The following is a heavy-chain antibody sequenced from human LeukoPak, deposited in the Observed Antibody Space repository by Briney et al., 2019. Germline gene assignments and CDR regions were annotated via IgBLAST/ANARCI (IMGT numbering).Heavy chain of an antibody. CDR1: GYTFSDYY. J-gene: IGHJ4*02. V-gene: IGHV3-11*04. D-gene: IGHD3-22*01. CDR2: ISSSGSTI. Sequence: GGSLRLSCAASGYTFSDYYMSWIRQAPGKGLEWVSYISSSGSTIYYADSVKGRFTISRDNAKNSLYLQMNSLRAEDTAVYYCASWTSDLDYYDSSGSQGGDYWGQGTLVTVSS. CDR3: ASWTSDLDYYDSSGSQGGDY.